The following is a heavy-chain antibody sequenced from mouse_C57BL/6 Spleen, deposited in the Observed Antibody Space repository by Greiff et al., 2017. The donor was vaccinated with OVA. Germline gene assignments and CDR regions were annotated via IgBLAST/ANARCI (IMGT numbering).Heavy chain of an antibody. Sequence: VKLMESGAELVRPGASVTLSCKASGYTFTDYEMHWVKQTPVHGLEWIGAIDPETGGTAYNQKFKGKAILTADKSSSTAYMELRSLTSEDSAVYYCTYGSLDYWGQGTTLTVSS. CDR1: GYTFTDYE. CDR3: TYGSLDY. D-gene: IGHD1-1*01. J-gene: IGHJ2*01. V-gene: IGHV1-15*01. CDR2: IDPETGGT.